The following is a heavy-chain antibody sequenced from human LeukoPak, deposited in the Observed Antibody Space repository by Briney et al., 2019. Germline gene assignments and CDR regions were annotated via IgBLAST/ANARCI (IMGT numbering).Heavy chain of an antibody. D-gene: IGHD1-26*01. Sequence: GGSLRLSCAASGFTVSNNRLSWVRQAPGMGLKWVSTIYSDGNTYYPDSVKGRFTISRDGSKNTLYLQLNSLRTEDTAIYYCVREREGSNSEHWGQGTLVTVSS. CDR3: VREREGSNSEH. CDR2: IYSDGNT. V-gene: IGHV3-53*01. CDR1: GFTVSNNR. J-gene: IGHJ1*01.